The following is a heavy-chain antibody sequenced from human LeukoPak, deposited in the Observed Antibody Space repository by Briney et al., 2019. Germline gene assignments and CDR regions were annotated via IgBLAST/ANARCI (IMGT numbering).Heavy chain of an antibody. D-gene: IGHD3-9*01. Sequence: PSETLSLTCGVSGGSISSSPYYWGWVRQPPGRGLEWVGTISHSGDTYYNPSLRGRVTVSMDTSKSQFSLKLSSVTAADTALYFCARHETGYYHYWGQGTLVTVAS. CDR1: GGSISSSPYY. J-gene: IGHJ4*02. CDR2: ISHSGDT. V-gene: IGHV4-39*01. CDR3: ARHETGYYHY.